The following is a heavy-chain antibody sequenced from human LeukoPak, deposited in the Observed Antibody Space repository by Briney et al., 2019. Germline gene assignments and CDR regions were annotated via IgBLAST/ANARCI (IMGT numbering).Heavy chain of an antibody. CDR1: GFTFSGYS. Sequence: GGSLRLSCAASGFTFSGYSMNWVRQAPGKGLEWLSYISSSSSTIYYAASVKGRITISRDNAKNSLYLQMNSLRAEDTALYYCARVRGSYASDYWGQGALVTVSS. J-gene: IGHJ4*02. CDR3: ARVRGSYASDY. CDR2: ISSSSSTI. D-gene: IGHD3-16*01. V-gene: IGHV3-48*01.